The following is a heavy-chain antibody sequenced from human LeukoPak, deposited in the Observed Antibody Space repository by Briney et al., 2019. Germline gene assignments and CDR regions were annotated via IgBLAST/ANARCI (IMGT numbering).Heavy chain of an antibody. CDR1: GFTFSSYS. V-gene: IGHV3-48*04. J-gene: IGHJ6*02. D-gene: IGHD6-6*01. CDR2: ISSSSSTI. CDR3: AREGSSSFNGMDV. Sequence: GGSLRLSCAASGFTFSSYSMNWVRQAPGKGLEWVSYISSSSSTIYYADSVKGRFTISRDNAKNSLYLQMNSLRAEDTAVYYCAREGSSSFNGMDVWGQGTTVTVSS.